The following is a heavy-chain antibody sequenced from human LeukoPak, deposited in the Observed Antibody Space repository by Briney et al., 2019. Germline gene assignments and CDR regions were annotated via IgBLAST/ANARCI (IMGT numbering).Heavy chain of an antibody. CDR1: GFTFSRYN. CDR3: ARDHTRYCSGGSCYDFDY. D-gene: IGHD2-15*01. CDR2: ISTSSLYI. V-gene: IGHV3-21*01. J-gene: IGHJ4*02. Sequence: GGSLRLSCAASGFTFSRYNMNWVRQAPGKGLEWVSSISTSSLYIYYADSVKGRFTISRDNAKNSLYLQMNSLRAEDTAVYYCARDHTRYCSGGSCYDFDYWGQGTLVTVSS.